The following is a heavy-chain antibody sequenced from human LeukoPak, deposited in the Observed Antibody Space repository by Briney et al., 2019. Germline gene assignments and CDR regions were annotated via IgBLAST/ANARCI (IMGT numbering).Heavy chain of an antibody. D-gene: IGHD3-10*01. Sequence: GGSLRLSCAASGFTFSSYWMSWVRQAPGKGLEWVANIKQDGSEKYYVDSVKGRFTISRDNAKNSLYLQMNSLRAEDTAVYYCAREKPTSGTYYYGSGSYSLDYWGQGTLVTVSS. CDR3: AREKPTSGTYYYGSGSYSLDY. CDR2: IKQDGSEK. V-gene: IGHV3-7*03. CDR1: GFTFSSYW. J-gene: IGHJ4*02.